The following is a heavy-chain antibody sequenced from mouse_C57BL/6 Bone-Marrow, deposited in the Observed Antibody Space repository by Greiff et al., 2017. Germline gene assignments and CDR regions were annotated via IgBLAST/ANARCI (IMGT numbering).Heavy chain of an antibody. J-gene: IGHJ2*01. D-gene: IGHD1-1*01. CDR2: ISDGGSYT. V-gene: IGHV5-4*01. CDR1: GFTFSSYA. Sequence: DVQLVESGGGLVKPGGSLKLSCAASGFTFSSYAMSWVRQTPEKRLEWVATISDGGSYTYYPDNVKGRFTISRDNAKNNLYLQMSHLKSEDTAMYYCSTVVASYYFDYWGQGTTLTVSS. CDR3: STVVASYYFDY.